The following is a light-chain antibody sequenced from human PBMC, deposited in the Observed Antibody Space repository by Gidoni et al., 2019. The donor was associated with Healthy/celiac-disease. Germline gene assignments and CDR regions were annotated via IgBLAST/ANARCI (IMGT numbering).Light chain of an antibody. V-gene: IGKV1-5*03. Sequence: DLQMTQSPSTLSASVGDRVTITCRASQSISSWLAWYQQKPGKAPKLLIYKASSLESGVPSRFSGSGSGTEFTLTISSLQPDDFATYYCKQYNSYSWXVXQGTKVEIK. J-gene: IGKJ1*01. CDR1: QSISSW. CDR3: KQYNSYSWX. CDR2: KAS.